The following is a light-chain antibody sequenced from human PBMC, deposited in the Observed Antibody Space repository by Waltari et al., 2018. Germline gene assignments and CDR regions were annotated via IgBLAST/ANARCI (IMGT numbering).Light chain of an antibody. V-gene: IGLV2-14*03. Sequence: QSALTHPASVSGSPGQSLTISCTGTSRDVGSYNPVSWYQDHPGQGPKVIIYDVSDRPSGVSARFSGSKSGNTASLTISGLQAEDEADYYCSSQSSNNVVLFGGGTKVTVL. CDR2: DVS. J-gene: IGLJ3*02. CDR1: SRDVGSYNP. CDR3: SSQSSNNVVL.